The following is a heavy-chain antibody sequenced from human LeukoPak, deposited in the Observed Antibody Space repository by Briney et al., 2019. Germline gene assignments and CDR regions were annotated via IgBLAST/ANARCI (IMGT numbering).Heavy chain of an antibody. J-gene: IGHJ4*02. CDR2: INHSGST. V-gene: IGHV4-34*01. D-gene: IGHD6-19*01. Sequence: SETLSLTCAVYGGSFSGYYWSWIRQPPGKGLEWIGEINHSGSTNYNPSLKSRVTISVDTSKNQFSLKLSSETAADTAVYYCARGFVAVAGTVIDYWGQGTLVTVSS. CDR3: ARGFVAVAGTVIDY. CDR1: GGSFSGYY.